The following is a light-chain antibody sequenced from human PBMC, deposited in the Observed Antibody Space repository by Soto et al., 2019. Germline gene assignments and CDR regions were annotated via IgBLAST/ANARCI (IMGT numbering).Light chain of an antibody. CDR2: GAS. CDR3: QQYTSSLNI. J-gene: IGKJ5*01. Sequence: QSPGTLSLSPGEGATLSCRASETIRNNYLAWYQQKPGQAPRLLIYGASVRATGVPDRLSGSGSGTEFTLTISRMEPEDFAVYYCQQYTSSLNIFGQGTRLEIK. V-gene: IGKV3-20*01. CDR1: ETIRNNY.